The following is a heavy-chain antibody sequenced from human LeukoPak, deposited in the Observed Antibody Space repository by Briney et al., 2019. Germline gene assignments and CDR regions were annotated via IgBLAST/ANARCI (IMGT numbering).Heavy chain of an antibody. V-gene: IGHV4-30-2*01. CDR1: GVSISSGGYS. J-gene: IGHJ5*02. Sequence: PSETLSLTCAVSGVSISSGGYSWSWIRQPPGKGLEWIGYIYHSGSTYYNPSLKSRVTISVDRSKNQFSLKLSSVTAADTAVYYCARGKMVRGYNWFDPWGQGTLVTVSS. CDR3: ARGKMVRGYNWFDP. D-gene: IGHD3-10*01. CDR2: IYHSGST.